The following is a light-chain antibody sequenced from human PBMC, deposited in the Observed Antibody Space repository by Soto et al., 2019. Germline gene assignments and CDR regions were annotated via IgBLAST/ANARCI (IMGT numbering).Light chain of an antibody. CDR2: AAS. J-gene: IGKJ1*01. CDR1: QSISNY. V-gene: IGKV1-39*01. Sequence: DMQMTQSPSSLSASVGDRVTITCRASQSISNYLNWYQQKPGKAPKLVIYAASSLLSGVPSRFSGSGSGTDFTINISSMQPEDCAISYCQQSFSPPWTFGQGTKVEIK. CDR3: QQSFSPPWT.